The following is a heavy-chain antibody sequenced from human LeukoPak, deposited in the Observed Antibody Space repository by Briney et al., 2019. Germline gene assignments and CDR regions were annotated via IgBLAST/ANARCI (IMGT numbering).Heavy chain of an antibody. Sequence: ASVKVSCKASGYTFTSYDINWVRQATGQGLEWMGWMNPNSGNTGYAQKFQGRVTMTRNTSISTAYMELSSLRSEDTAVYYCARGFDGSGSYSNAFDIWGQGTMVTVSS. V-gene: IGHV1-8*01. J-gene: IGHJ3*02. D-gene: IGHD3-10*01. CDR1: GYTFTSYD. CDR3: ARGFDGSGSYSNAFDI. CDR2: MNPNSGNT.